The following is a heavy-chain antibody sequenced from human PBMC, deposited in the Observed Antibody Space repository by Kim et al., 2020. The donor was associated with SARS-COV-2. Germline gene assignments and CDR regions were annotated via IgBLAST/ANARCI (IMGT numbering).Heavy chain of an antibody. CDR3: GRQLSVPVYGMDV. J-gene: IGHJ6*02. CDR1: GNSFTSR. D-gene: IGHD1-1*01. CDR2: IDPTDSFI. V-gene: IGHV5-10-1*01. Sequence: GESLKISCEGSGNSFTSRISWVRQMPGKGLEWMGTIDPTDSFIKYSPSFQGHVTISADKSIFTAYLQWSSLTASDTAIYYCGRQLSVPVYGMDVCGQGTT.